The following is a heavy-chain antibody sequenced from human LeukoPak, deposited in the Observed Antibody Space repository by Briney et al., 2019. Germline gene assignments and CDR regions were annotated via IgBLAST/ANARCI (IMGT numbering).Heavy chain of an antibody. D-gene: IGHD3-22*01. CDR2: IYYSGST. Sequence: SETLSLTCTVSGGSISSSSYYWGWIRQPPGKGLEWIGTIYYSGSTYYNPSLKSRVTISVDTSKNQFSLKLSSVTAADTAVYYCARRDRPGYYFDYWGQGTLVTVSS. J-gene: IGHJ4*02. CDR1: GGSISSSSYY. V-gene: IGHV4-39*01. CDR3: ARRDRPGYYFDY.